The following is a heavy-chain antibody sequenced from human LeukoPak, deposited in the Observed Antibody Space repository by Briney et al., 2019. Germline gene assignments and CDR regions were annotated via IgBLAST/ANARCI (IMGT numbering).Heavy chain of an antibody. Sequence: AAVKVSCKASGYTLTSYDINWVRQATGQGLEWMGWMNPNSGNTGYAQKFQGRVTITRNTSISTAYMELSSLRSEDTAVYYCARGHCSGGSCYQTEYFQHCGQGTLVTVSS. CDR2: MNPNSGNT. J-gene: IGHJ1*01. CDR3: ARGHCSGGSCYQTEYFQH. CDR1: GYTLTSYD. V-gene: IGHV1-8*03. D-gene: IGHD2-15*01.